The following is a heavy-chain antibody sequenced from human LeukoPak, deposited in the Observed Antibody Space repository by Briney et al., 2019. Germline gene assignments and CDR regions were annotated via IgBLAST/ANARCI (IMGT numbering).Heavy chain of an antibody. J-gene: IGHJ5*02. V-gene: IGHV1-24*01. Sequence: ASVKVSCKVSGYTLTELSMHWVRQAPGKGLEWMGGFDPEDGETIYAQKFQGRVTMTEVTSTDTPYMELSSLRCEDTAVYYCATLRAGYWSSGSCSNGFDPWGPGTLVTVSS. CDR2: FDPEDGET. CDR1: GYTLTELS. CDR3: ATLRAGYWSSGSCSNGFDP. D-gene: IGHD2-15*01.